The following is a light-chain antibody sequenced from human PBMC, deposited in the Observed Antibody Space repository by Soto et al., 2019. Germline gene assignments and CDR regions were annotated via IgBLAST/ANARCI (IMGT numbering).Light chain of an antibody. CDR3: QQHHMWPIT. CDR1: QSVNRY. Sequence: DIQMTQSASSLSASVGDRVTITCRASQSVNRYLNWYQQKPGKAPKLLISSASSLQGGVPSRFSGSVSGTDCTLTISSLEQEDAAVYYCQQHHMWPITFGQGTRLEIK. V-gene: IGKV1-39*01. J-gene: IGKJ5*01. CDR2: SAS.